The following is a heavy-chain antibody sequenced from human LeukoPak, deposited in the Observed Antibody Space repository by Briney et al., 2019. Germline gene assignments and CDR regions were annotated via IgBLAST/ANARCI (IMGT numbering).Heavy chain of an antibody. CDR3: ARDVEVCRIGACYWTTFDC. V-gene: IGHV1-69*04. D-gene: IGHD2-21*02. CDR2: IIPILGIA. Sequence: GASVKVSCKASGGTFSSYAISWVRQAPGQGLEWMGRIIPILGIANYAQKFQGRVTITADKSTSTAYMELSSLRSEDTAVYYCARDVEVCRIGACYWTTFDCSGQGTLVTVSS. CDR1: GGTFSSYA. J-gene: IGHJ4*02.